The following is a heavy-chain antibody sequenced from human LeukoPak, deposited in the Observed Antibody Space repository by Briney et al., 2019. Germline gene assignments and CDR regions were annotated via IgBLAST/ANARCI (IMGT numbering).Heavy chain of an antibody. D-gene: IGHD5-24*01. CDR1: GFTFSTYD. J-gene: IGHJ4*02. V-gene: IGHV3-13*01. CDR2: IGAGFDT. CDR3: AKWLRVATTYFDY. Sequence: GGSLRLSCAASGFTFSTYDFHWVRQVTGKGLQWVSAIGAGFDTYYQDSVKGRFTISRDNSESTLYLQMNSLGAEDTAVYYCAKWLRVATTYFDYWGQGTLVTVSS.